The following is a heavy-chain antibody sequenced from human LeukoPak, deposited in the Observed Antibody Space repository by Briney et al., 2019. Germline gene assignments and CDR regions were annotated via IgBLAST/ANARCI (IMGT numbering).Heavy chain of an antibody. Sequence: SETLSLTCTVSGASISSYYWSWIRQPPGKGLEWIGYIYYNGSPNYNPSLKSRVTMSLDTSENQFSLKLTSVTAADTAVYYCARCRGCSSSWARTFDIWGQGTMVTVSS. CDR2: IYYNGSP. J-gene: IGHJ3*02. CDR3: ARCRGCSSSWARTFDI. CDR1: GASISSYY. V-gene: IGHV4-59*01. D-gene: IGHD6-13*01.